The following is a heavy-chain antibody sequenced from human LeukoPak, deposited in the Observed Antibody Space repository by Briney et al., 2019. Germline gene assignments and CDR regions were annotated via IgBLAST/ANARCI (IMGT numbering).Heavy chain of an antibody. CDR1: GFTFSSYA. CDR2: ISYDGSNK. J-gene: IGHJ4*02. Sequence: GRSLRLSCAASGFTFSSYAMHWVRQAPGKGLEWVAVISYDGSNKYYADSVKGRFTISRDNSKNTLYLQMNSLRAEDTAVYYCARAEFYDILTGCVDYWGQGTLVTVSS. D-gene: IGHD3-9*01. CDR3: ARAEFYDILTGCVDY. V-gene: IGHV3-30-3*01.